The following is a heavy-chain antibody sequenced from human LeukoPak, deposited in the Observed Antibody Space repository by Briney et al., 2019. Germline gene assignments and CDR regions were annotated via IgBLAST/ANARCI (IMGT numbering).Heavy chain of an antibody. CDR2: IFYTGNT. CDR1: GVSIYTYY. J-gene: IGHJ3*02. CDR3: ARLVLSSGNYLDVFDI. D-gene: IGHD1-7*01. Sequence: SETLSLTCTVSGVSIYTYYWNWIRQPPGKGLEYIGHIFYTGNTNYNPSLKSRVTMSVDTSKNQFSLKLSSVTAADTAVYYCARLVLSSGNYLDVFDIWGQGTMVTVSS. V-gene: IGHV4-59*08.